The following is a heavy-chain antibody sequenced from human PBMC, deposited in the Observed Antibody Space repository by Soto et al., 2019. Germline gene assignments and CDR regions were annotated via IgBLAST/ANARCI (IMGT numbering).Heavy chain of an antibody. D-gene: IGHD1-1*01. V-gene: IGHV4-31*03. Sequence: QVQLQESGPGLVKPSQTLSLTCTVSGCSISSGGYYWSWIRQHPGKGLEWIGYIYYSGSTYYNPSLKSRVTISVDRSKNQFSLKLSSVTAADTAVYYCARDQLEGRERTRGWYFDLWGRGTLVTVSS. CDR3: ARDQLEGRERTRGWYFDL. J-gene: IGHJ2*01. CDR2: IYYSGST. CDR1: GCSISSGGYY.